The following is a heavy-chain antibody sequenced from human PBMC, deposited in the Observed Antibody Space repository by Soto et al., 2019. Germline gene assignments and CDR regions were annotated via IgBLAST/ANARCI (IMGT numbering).Heavy chain of an antibody. V-gene: IGHV1-2*04. D-gene: IGHD1-26*01. CDR2: INPNSGGT. Sequence: VKVSCKASGYTFTGYYMHWVRQAPGQGLEWMGWINPNSGGTNYAQKFQGWVTMTRDTSISTAYMELSRLRSDDTAVYYCARGWPYSGSPLDYWGQGTLVTVSS. J-gene: IGHJ4*02. CDR3: ARGWPYSGSPLDY. CDR1: GYTFTGYY.